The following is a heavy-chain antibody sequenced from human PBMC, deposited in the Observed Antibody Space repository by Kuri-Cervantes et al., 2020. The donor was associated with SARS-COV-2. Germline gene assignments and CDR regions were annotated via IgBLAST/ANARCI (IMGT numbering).Heavy chain of an antibody. J-gene: IGHJ5*02. Sequence: SGPTLVKPTQTLTPTCTFSGFSLSTSGMCVSWIRQPPGKGLEWIGYIYYSGSTNYNPSLKSRVTISVDTSKNQFSLKLSSVTAADTAVYYCARDFSHWFDPWGQGTLVTVSS. CDR2: IYYSGST. V-gene: IGHV4-61*08. D-gene: IGHD2/OR15-2a*01. CDR3: ARDFSHWFDP. CDR1: GFSLSTSGMC.